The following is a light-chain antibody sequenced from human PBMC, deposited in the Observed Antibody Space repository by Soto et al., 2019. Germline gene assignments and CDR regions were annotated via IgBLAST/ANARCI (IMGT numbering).Light chain of an antibody. V-gene: IGKV3-20*01. CDR3: QQYGVSPMYT. CDR2: GAS. CDR1: QSVRDSR. Sequence: ELVLTQSPGTLSLSPGERATLSCRASQSVRDSRLAWYQQKPGQGPRLLIYGASSRVTGIPDRFSGSGSGRDFTLTITRLEPEDFAVYCCQQYGVSPMYTFGQGTKLEVK. J-gene: IGKJ2*01.